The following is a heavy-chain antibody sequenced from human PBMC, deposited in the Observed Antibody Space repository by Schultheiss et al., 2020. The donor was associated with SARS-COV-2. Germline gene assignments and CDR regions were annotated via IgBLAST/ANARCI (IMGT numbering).Heavy chain of an antibody. D-gene: IGHD4-11*01. CDR3: ARGKTVTTHLYHYMDV. CDR2: ISSSSSTI. V-gene: IGHV3-48*02. J-gene: IGHJ6*03. Sequence: GESLKISCAASGFTFSSYSMNWVRQAPGKGLEWVSYISSSSSTIYYADSVKGRFTISRDNAKNSLYLQMNSLRDEDTAVYYCARGKTVTTHLYHYMDVWGKGTTVTVSS. CDR1: GFTFSSYS.